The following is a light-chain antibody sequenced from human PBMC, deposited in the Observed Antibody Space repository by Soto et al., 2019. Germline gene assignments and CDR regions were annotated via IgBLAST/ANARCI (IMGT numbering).Light chain of an antibody. CDR2: DVS. Sequence: QSALTQPASVSGSPGQAITISCSGTSSDVGAFNYVSWYQQHPGKAPKLMIYDVSNRPSGVSNRFSGSKSGNTASLTISGLRAEDEADYYCNSYTSNNTYVFGTETKVTVL. J-gene: IGLJ1*01. V-gene: IGLV2-14*03. CDR1: SSDVGAFNY. CDR3: NSYTSNNTYV.